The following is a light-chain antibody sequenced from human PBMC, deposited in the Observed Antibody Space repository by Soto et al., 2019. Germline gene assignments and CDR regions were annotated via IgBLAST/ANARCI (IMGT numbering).Light chain of an antibody. J-gene: IGKJ4*01. V-gene: IGKV3-11*01. Sequence: EIVLTQSPATLSLSPGERATLSCRASQSVTKYLAWYQQKPGQAPRLLIYDTSNRAPGIPARFSGSGSGTDFTLIINNLESEDSGIYYCQQRYNWLTFGGGTKVDIK. CDR2: DTS. CDR3: QQRYNWLT. CDR1: QSVTKY.